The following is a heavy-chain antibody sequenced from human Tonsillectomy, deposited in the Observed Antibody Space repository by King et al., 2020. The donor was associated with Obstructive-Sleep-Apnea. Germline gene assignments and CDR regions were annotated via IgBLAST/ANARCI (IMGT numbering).Heavy chain of an antibody. CDR2: IYWDDER. CDR3: AHRRPLTYYFDY. CDR1: GFSLSTTGEG. J-gene: IGHJ4*02. Sequence: LTLKESGPTLVRPTQTLTLTCTFSGFSLSTTGEGVGWIRQPPGKALEWLALIYWDDERRYSPSLKSRLTITKDPSKNQVVLIMTNMDPVDTATYYCAHRRPLTYYFDYWGQGTLFTVSS. V-gene: IGHV2-5*02.